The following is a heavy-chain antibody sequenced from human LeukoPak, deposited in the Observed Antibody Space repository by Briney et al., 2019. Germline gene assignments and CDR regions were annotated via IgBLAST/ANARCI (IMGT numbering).Heavy chain of an antibody. CDR3: ARQSTSMSTC. J-gene: IGHJ4*02. CDR2: IYCSGTT. CDR1: DDSISSSSYY. D-gene: IGHD3-3*02. V-gene: IGHV4-39*01. Sequence: SETLSLTCAASDDSISSSSYYWGWIRQRPEEGLEWIGSIYCSGTTYYNPSLKSRVTISVDTSKNQFSLKLSSVTAADTALYFCARQSTSMSTCWGQGTLVTVSS.